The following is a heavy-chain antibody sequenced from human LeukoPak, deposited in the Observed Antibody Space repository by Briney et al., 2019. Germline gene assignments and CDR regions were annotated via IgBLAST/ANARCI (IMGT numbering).Heavy chain of an antibody. CDR3: ARERQLWYGIDAFDI. CDR1: GFTFSSYG. V-gene: IGHV3-33*01. CDR2: IWYDGSNK. J-gene: IGHJ3*02. Sequence: PGRSLTLSCTASGFTFSSYGLHWVRQAPGKGLEWVGVIWYDGSNKYYADSVKGRFTISRGNSKNTLYLQMNSLRAEDTAMYYCARERQLWYGIDAFDIWGQGTMVTVSS. D-gene: IGHD5-18*01.